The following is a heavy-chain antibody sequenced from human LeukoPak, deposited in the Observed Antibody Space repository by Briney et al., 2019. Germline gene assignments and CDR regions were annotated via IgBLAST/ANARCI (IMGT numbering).Heavy chain of an antibody. V-gene: IGHV3-23*01. Sequence: PGGSLRLSCAASGFTVSSNYMSWVRQTPGKGLEWVSAISGSGGSTYYADSVKGRFTISRDNSKNTLYLQMDSLRAEDTAVYYCAKDLAETGYWGQGTLVTVSS. CDR3: AKDLAETGY. D-gene: IGHD6-13*01. CDR2: ISGSGGST. J-gene: IGHJ4*02. CDR1: GFTVSSNY.